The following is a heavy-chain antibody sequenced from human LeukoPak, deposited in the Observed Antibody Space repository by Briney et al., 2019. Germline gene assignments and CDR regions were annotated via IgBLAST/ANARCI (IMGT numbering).Heavy chain of an antibody. CDR3: ARDTATSLDF. J-gene: IGHJ4*02. CDR2: ITNTPNNYRV. V-gene: IGHV3-72*01. CDR1: GFTFTDHY. Sequence: PGGSLRLSRAASGFTFTDHYMDWVRQAPGKGLEWVGRITNTPNNYRVGYAASVRGRFTISRDDSKNSLYLQMNSLKADDTALYYCARDTATSLDFWGQGTLVTVSS. D-gene: IGHD4-17*01.